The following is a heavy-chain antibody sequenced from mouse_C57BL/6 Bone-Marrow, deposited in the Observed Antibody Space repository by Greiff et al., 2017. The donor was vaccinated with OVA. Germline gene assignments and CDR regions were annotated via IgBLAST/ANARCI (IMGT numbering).Heavy chain of an antibody. J-gene: IGHJ2*01. V-gene: IGHV1-62-2*01. CDR1: GYTFTEYT. Sequence: QVQLQQSGAELVKPGASVKLSCKASGYTFTEYTIHWVKQRSGQGLEWIGWFYPGSGSIKYNEKFKDKATLTADKSSSTVYMELSRLTSEDSAVYFCARHEDAGNYSNYDYFDYWGQGTTLTVSS. D-gene: IGHD2-5*01. CDR2: FYPGSGSI. CDR3: ARHEDAGNYSNYDYFDY.